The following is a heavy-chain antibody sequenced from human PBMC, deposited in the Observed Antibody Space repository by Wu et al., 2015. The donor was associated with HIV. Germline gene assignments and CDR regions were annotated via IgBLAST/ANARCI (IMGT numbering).Heavy chain of an antibody. Sequence: QVQLQQWGAGLLKPSETLSLTCAVYGASFSDYFWGWIRQPPGKGLEWIGEINHSGSTNYNPSLKSRVTISVDTSKNQFSLKLTSVTAADTAVYYCAGSGYSSGLLRYFDLWGRGTLVTVSS. J-gene: IGHJ2*01. D-gene: IGHD6-19*01. V-gene: IGHV4-34*02. CDR3: AGSGYSSGLLRYFDL. CDR1: GASFSDYF. CDR2: INHSGST.